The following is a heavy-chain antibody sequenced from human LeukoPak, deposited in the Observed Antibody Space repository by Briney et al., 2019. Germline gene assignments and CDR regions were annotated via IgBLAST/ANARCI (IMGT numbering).Heavy chain of an antibody. CDR2: ISFDGSNK. J-gene: IGHJ6*03. Sequence: PGRSLRLSCAASGFTLNSYAMHWVRQAPGKGLEWVAVISFDGSNKYYADSVKGRFTISRDNSKNTLYLQMNSLRAEDTAVYYCARDPVGVKYYMDVWGKGTTVTVSS. CDR3: ARDPVGVKYYMDV. CDR1: GFTLNSYA. V-gene: IGHV3-30*01. D-gene: IGHD3-10*01.